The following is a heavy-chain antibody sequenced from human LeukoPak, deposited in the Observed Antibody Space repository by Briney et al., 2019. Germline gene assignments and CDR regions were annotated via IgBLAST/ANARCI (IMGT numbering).Heavy chain of an antibody. CDR2: INTNTGNP. Sequence: ASVKVSCKASGYTFTSYAMNWVRQAPGQGLEWMGWINTNTGNPTYAQGFTGRFVFSLDTSVSTAYLQISSLKAEDTAVYYCARDVFMGVVVPAAIDWSDPWGQGTLVTVSS. D-gene: IGHD2-2*01. V-gene: IGHV7-4-1*02. J-gene: IGHJ5*02. CDR3: ARDVFMGVVVPAAIDWSDP. CDR1: GYTFTSYA.